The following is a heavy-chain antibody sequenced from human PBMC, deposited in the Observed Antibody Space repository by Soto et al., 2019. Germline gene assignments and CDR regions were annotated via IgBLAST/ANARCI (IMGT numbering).Heavy chain of an antibody. CDR1: GGSISSSNW. J-gene: IGHJ4*02. CDR2: IYHSGST. V-gene: IGHV4-4*02. CDR3: AISSGYQQHFDY. D-gene: IGHD3-22*01. Sequence: SETLSLTCAVSGGSISSSNWWSWVRQPPGKGLEWIGEIYHSGSTNYNPSLKSRVTISVDKSKNQFSLKLSSVTAADTAVYYCAISSGYQQHFDYWGQGTLVTVSS.